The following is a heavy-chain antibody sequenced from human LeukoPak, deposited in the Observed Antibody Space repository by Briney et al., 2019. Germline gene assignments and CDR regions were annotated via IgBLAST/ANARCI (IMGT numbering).Heavy chain of an antibody. CDR3: AKQLGYCSDGSCYFPY. CDR1: GFTFSSSA. J-gene: IGHJ4*02. CDR2: FNNNGGYT. Sequence: GSLRLSCAASGFTFSSSAMSWVRQAPGKGLEWVSAFNNNGGYTYYADSVQGRFTISRDNSKSTLCLQMNSLRAEDTAVYYCAKQLGYCSDGSCYFPYWGQGTLVTVSS. V-gene: IGHV3-23*01. D-gene: IGHD2-15*01.